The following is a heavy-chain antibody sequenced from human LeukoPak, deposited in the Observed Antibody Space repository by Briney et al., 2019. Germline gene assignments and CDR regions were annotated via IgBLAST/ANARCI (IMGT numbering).Heavy chain of an antibody. CDR2: IIPIFGTA. CDR1: GGTFSSYA. CDR3: ASEVVRGVIYYFDY. J-gene: IGHJ4*02. Sequence: ASVKVSCKASGGTFSSYAISWVRQAPGQGLEWMGGIIPIFGTANYAQKFQGRVTIITDESTSTAYMELSSLRSEDTAVYYCASEVVRGVIYYFDYWGQGTLVTVSS. D-gene: IGHD3-10*01. V-gene: IGHV1-69*05.